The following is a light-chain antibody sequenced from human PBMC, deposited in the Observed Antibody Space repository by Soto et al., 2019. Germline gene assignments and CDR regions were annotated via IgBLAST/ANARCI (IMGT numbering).Light chain of an antibody. CDR2: AAS. V-gene: IGKV1-39*01. Sequence: DIQMTQSPSSLSASVGDRVTITCRASQSISSYLHWYQQKPGKAPKLLIYAASSLQSGVPSRFSGSGSGTDFTLTISSLQPEDFATYYCQHSYSSPLTVGGGTKVEIK. J-gene: IGKJ4*01. CDR3: QHSYSSPLT. CDR1: QSISSY.